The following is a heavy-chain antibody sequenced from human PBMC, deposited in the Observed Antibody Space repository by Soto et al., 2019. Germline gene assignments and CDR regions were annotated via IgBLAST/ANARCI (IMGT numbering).Heavy chain of an antibody. D-gene: IGHD2-2*01. V-gene: IGHV3-48*03. J-gene: IGHJ4*02. CDR2: ISSGGSTV. CDR1: RFTFSTYE. Sequence: GSLRLSCVASRFTFSTYEMHWVRQAPGKGLEWVSYISSGGSTVYYADSVKGRFTISRDNTRNSLYLQMKSLRDEDTALYYCVRYCSTTLCNGVATRTFDYWGQGTLVTVSS. CDR3: VRYCSTTLCNGVATRTFDY.